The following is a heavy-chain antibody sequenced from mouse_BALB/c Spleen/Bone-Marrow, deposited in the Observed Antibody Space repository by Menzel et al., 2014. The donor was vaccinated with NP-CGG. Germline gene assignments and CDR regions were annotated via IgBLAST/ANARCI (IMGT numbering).Heavy chain of an antibody. CDR2: IDPENGNT. Sequence: EVQLQESGAEFVRPGALVKLSCNASGFNIKDYYMHWVKQGPEQGLEWVGWIDPENGNTIYDPKFPGKASITADTSSNTANLQLSSLTSKDTAVYYCTRWVYYGSSCFDYWGQGTTLTVSS. D-gene: IGHD1-1*01. CDR3: TRWVYYGSSCFDY. CDR1: GFNIKDYY. V-gene: IGHV14-1*02. J-gene: IGHJ2*01.